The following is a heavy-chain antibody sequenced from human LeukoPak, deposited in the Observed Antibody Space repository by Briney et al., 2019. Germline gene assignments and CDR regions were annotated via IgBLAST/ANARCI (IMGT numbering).Heavy chain of an antibody. J-gene: IGHJ4*02. D-gene: IGHD5-24*01. V-gene: IGHV4-59*01. Sequence: SETLSLTCTVSGGTISSYYWSWIRQPPGKGLEWIGYIYYSGSTNYNPSPKSRVTISVDTSKNQSSLKLSSVTAADTAVYYCARDSADGNDYWGQGTLVTVSS. CDR1: GGTISSYY. CDR3: ARDSADGNDY. CDR2: IYYSGST.